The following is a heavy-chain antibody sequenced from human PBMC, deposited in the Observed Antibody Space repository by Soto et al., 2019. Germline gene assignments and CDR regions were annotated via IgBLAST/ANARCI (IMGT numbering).Heavy chain of an antibody. CDR1: GFTFSTYA. D-gene: IGHD1-26*01. CDR3: AKKSSGNSYFYFDY. V-gene: IGHV3-23*01. J-gene: IGHJ4*02. CDR2: LTDSGGST. Sequence: GGSLRLSCAASGFTFSTYAMSWVRQAPGKGLEWVSALTDSGGSTYYADSVKGRFTISRDNSKNTLYLQMNSLRAEDTAVYYWAKKSSGNSYFYFDYWGQGALVTVS.